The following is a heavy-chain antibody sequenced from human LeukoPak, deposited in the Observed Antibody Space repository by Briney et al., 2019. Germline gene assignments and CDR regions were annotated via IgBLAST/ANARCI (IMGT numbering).Heavy chain of an antibody. D-gene: IGHD3-22*01. CDR3: ARCFFYDSSGHDYPDS. CDR2: ISRSGDST. V-gene: IGHV3-23*01. CDR1: GFSFSDYA. Sequence: GGSLTLSCAASGFSFSDYAMSWVRQAPGKGLEWVSTISRSGDSTFYADSVKGRFTISRDISKNTLYLQLNSLRAEDTAVFYCARCFFYDSSGHDYPDSWGQGTLVTVSS. J-gene: IGHJ4*02.